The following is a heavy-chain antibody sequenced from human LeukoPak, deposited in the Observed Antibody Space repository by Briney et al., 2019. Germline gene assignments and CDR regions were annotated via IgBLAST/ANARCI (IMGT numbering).Heavy chain of an antibody. CDR1: GFMFRSYG. J-gene: IGHJ4*02. CDR3: AKSLGTAMVRGVIDY. Sequence: GGSLRLSCAASGFMFRSYGMNWVRQAPGKGLEWVSGITGSGDITYYADSVKGQFTISRDNSKNTLYLHMNSLRAEDTAVFHCAKSLGTAMVRGVIDYWGQGTPVTVSS. V-gene: IGHV3-23*01. D-gene: IGHD3-10*01. CDR2: ITGSGDIT.